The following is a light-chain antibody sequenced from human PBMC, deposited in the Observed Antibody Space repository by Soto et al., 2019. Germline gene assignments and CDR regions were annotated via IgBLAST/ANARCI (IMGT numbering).Light chain of an antibody. V-gene: IGLV2-14*01. CDR3: GSYTTRVLVV. CDR1: SSDVGGYNS. CDR2: EVI. J-gene: IGLJ2*01. Sequence: QSALAQPASVSGSPRESTTISCTGTSSDVGGYNSVSWYQHHPGKAPKLIIHEVIYRPSGVPDRFAGSKSGNTASLTISGLQAGDEAYYSCGSYTTRVLVVFGAGTKVTVL.